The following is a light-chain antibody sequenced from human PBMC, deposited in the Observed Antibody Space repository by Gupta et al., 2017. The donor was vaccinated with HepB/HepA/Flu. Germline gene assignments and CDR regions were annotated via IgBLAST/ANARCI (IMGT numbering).Light chain of an antibody. V-gene: IGKV1-5*03. CDR3: QQYNTNSET. J-gene: IGKJ1*01. CDR1: QSINNW. Sequence: DIQMTQSPSTLSASVGDRVTITCRASQSINNWLAWYQQKPGKAPKLLIYKASTLESGVPSRFSGSGSGTEFTLTISSLQPDDFATYYCQQYNTNSETFGQGTEVEI. CDR2: KAS.